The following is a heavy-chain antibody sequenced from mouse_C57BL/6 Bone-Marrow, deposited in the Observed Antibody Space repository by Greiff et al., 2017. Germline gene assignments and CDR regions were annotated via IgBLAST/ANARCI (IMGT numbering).Heavy chain of an antibody. CDR3: AGTGHDFDY. CDR2: ISDGGSYT. D-gene: IGHD4-1*01. CDR1: GFTFSSYA. Sequence: EVKLVESGGGLVKPGGSLKLSCAASGFTFSSYAMSWVRQTPEKRLEWVATISDGGSYTYYPDNVKGRFTISRDNAKNNLYLQMSHLKSEDTAMYYCAGTGHDFDYWGQGTTLTVSS. V-gene: IGHV5-4*03. J-gene: IGHJ2*01.